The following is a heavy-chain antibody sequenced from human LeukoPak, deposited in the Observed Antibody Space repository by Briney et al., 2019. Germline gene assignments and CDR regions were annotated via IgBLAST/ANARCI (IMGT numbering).Heavy chain of an antibody. V-gene: IGHV1-2*02. CDR3: ATLWFGEPNSTDY. J-gene: IGHJ4*02. CDR2: INPNSGGT. D-gene: IGHD3-10*01. CDR1: GYTFTTYG. Sequence: RWASVKVSCKASGYTFTTYGISWVRQAPGQGLEWMGWINPNSGGTNYAQKFQGRVTMTRDTSISTAYMELSRLRSDDTAVYYCATLWFGEPNSTDYWGQGTLVTVSS.